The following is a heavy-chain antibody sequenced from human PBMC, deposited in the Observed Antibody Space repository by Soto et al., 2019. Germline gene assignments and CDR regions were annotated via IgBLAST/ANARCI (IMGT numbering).Heavy chain of an antibody. CDR2: VYYSGST. J-gene: IGHJ4*02. Sequence: QVQLQESGPGLGKPSQTLSLTCTVSGGSINRGGYYWTWIRQHPGKGLEWIGSVYYSGSTNYNPSLKSRVTISADTSKNQFSWKLSSVSASDTAVYYCARGAGVNFCFDYWGQGTLVTVSS. D-gene: IGHD1-20*01. V-gene: IGHV4-31*03. CDR1: GGSINRGGYY. CDR3: ARGAGVNFCFDY.